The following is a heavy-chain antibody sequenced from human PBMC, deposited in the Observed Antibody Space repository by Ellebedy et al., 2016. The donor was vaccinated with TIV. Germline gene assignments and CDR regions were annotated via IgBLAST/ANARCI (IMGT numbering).Heavy chain of an antibody. D-gene: IGHD1-26*01. CDR2: ISGSGGST. Sequence: GESLKISCAASGFTFSSYAMSWVRQAPGKGLEWVSAISGSGGSTYYADSVKGRFNISRGNSKNTLYLQMNSLRAEDTAVYYCAERGSYSAFDIWGQGTMVTVSS. J-gene: IGHJ3*02. CDR3: AERGSYSAFDI. CDR1: GFTFSSYA. V-gene: IGHV3-23*01.